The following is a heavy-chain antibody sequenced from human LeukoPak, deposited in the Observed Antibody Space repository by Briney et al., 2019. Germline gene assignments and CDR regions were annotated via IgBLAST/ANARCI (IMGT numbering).Heavy chain of an antibody. CDR3: AKVNEYSSGWYGESDAFDI. CDR2: ISGSGGST. D-gene: IGHD6-19*01. V-gene: IGHV3-23*01. CDR1: GFTFSSYA. J-gene: IGHJ3*02. Sequence: GGSLRLSCAASGFTFSSYAMSWVRQAPGKGLEWVSAISGSGGSTYYADSVKGRLTISRDNSKNTLYLQMNSLRAEDTAVYYCAKVNEYSSGWYGESDAFDIWGQGTMVTVSS.